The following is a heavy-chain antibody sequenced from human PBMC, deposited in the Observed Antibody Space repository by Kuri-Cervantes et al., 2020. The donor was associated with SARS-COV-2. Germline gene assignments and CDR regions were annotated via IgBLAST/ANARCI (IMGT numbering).Heavy chain of an antibody. CDR1: GGSISSGSYY. D-gene: IGHD2-15*01. CDR3: ASSGHKVAFDI. Sequence: SCTVSGGSISSGSYYWSWIRQPAGKGLEWTGRIYTSGSTNYNPSLKSRVTISVDTSKNQFSLKLSSVTAADTAVYYCASSGHKVAFDIWGQGTMVTVSS. J-gene: IGHJ3*02. CDR2: IYTSGST. V-gene: IGHV4-61*02.